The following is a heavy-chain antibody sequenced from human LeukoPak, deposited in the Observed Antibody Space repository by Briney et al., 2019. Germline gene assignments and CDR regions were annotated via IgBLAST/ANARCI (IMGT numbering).Heavy chain of an antibody. Sequence: GGSLRLSCAASGFTFSSYAMHWVRQVPGKGLEWVAVISYDGSNKYYADSVKGRFTISRDNSKNTLYLQMNSLRAEDTAVYYCAKGYDILTLDPETPIWGQGTMVTVSS. CDR1: GFTFSSYA. CDR3: AKGYDILTLDPETPI. D-gene: IGHD3-9*01. J-gene: IGHJ3*02. CDR2: ISYDGSNK. V-gene: IGHV3-30*14.